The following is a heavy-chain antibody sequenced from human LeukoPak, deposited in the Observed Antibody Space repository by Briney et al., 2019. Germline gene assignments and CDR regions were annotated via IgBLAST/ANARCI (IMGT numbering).Heavy chain of an antibody. V-gene: IGHV4-39*07. CDR1: GGSLSSSSYY. J-gene: IGHJ4*02. Sequence: SETLSLTCTVSGGSLSSSSYYWGWIRQPPGKGLEWIGSIYYSGSTYYNPSLKSRVTISVDTSKNQFSLKMSSVTAADTAVYYCAREFGYCSSTSCLYFDYWGQGTLVTVSS. D-gene: IGHD2-2*03. CDR3: AREFGYCSSTSCLYFDY. CDR2: IYYSGST.